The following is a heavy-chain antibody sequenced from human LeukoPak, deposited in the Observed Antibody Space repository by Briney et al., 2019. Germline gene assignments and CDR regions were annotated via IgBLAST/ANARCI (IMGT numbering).Heavy chain of an antibody. J-gene: IGHJ6*03. Sequence: SDTLSLTCTVSGGSISSSSYYWGWIRQPPGKGLEWIGSIYYSGSTYYNPSLQSRTTISVDTSKNQFSLKLSSVTGADTAVYYCARVASYYDFWSGYRYYYYMDVWGKGTTVTVSS. CDR1: GGSISSSSYY. CDR3: ARVASYYDFWSGYRYYYYMDV. D-gene: IGHD3-3*01. CDR2: IYYSGST. V-gene: IGHV4-39*07.